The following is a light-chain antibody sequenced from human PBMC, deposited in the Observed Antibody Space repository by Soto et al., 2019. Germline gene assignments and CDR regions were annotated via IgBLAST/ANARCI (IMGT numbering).Light chain of an antibody. CDR1: SSNIGDNY. V-gene: IGLV1-51*01. CDR2: DNN. J-gene: IGLJ1*01. CDR3: GTWDSSLSAEDV. Sequence: QSVLTQPPSVSAAPGQKVTISCSGSSSNIGDNYVSWYQHLPRTAPKLLIYDNNKRPSGIPDRFSGSKSDTSATLGITGLQTGDEADYYCGTWDSSLSAEDVFGTGTKLTVL.